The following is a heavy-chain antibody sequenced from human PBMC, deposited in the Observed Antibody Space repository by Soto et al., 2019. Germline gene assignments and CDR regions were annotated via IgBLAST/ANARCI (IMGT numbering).Heavy chain of an antibody. D-gene: IGHD3-10*01. V-gene: IGHV1-69*01. CDR1: GVSFNNNG. CDR2: VSPPFRTS. CDR3: ARVLYYGSGSYSPYGMDV. Sequence: QVQLVQSGAEVKKPGSSVKVSCKTSGVSFNNNGIGWVRQAPGHGLEWMGGVSPPFRTSNYARKFQGRIPITADASTGTVNMELSSLTSEDTAQYYCARVLYYGSGSYSPYGMDVWGQGTTVTVPS. J-gene: IGHJ6*02.